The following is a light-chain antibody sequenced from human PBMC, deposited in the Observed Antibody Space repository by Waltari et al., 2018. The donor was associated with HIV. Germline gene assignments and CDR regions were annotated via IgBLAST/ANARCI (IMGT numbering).Light chain of an antibody. CDR1: SSDVGYYKH. Sequence: QSALTQPPSASGSPGQSVTIPCTGTSSDVGYYKHVSWYQHHPGKAPKLIIYDVNTRPSGVPHRFSGSKSGHTASLTVSGLQPEDEGDYFCCSLAAHNTLIFGGGTKLTV. J-gene: IGLJ2*01. V-gene: IGLV2-8*01. CDR3: CSLAAHNTLI. CDR2: DVN.